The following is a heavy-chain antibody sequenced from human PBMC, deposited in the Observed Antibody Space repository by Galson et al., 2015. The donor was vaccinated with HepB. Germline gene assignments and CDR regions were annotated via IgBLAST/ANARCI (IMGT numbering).Heavy chain of an antibody. V-gene: IGHV1-8*01. D-gene: IGHD5-24*01. CDR1: GYTFTSYD. Sequence: SVKVSCKASGYTFTSYDINWVRQATGQGLEWMGWMNPNSGNTGYAQKFQGRVTMTRNTSISTAYMELSSLRSEDTAVYYCARVGGLGDGYNYYYYYGMDVWGQGTTVTVSS. J-gene: IGHJ6*02. CDR2: MNPNSGNT. CDR3: ARVGGLGDGYNYYYYYGMDV.